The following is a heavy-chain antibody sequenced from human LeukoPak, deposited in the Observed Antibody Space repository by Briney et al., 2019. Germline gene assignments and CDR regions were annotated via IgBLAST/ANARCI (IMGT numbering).Heavy chain of an antibody. CDR3: ARRLPGQQQLLNDAFDI. CDR1: GGSISSSSYY. V-gene: IGHV4-39*07. Sequence: SETLSLTCTVSGGSISSSSYYWGWIRQPPGKGLEWIGSIYYSGSTYYNPSLKSRVTISVDTSKNQFSLKLSSVTAADTAVYYCARRLPGQQQLLNDAFDIWGQGTMVTVSS. D-gene: IGHD6-13*01. CDR2: IYYSGST. J-gene: IGHJ3*02.